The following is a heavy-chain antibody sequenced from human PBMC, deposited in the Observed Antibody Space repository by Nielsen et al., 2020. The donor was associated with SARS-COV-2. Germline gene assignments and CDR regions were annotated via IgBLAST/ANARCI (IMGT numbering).Heavy chain of an antibody. CDR3: ARGGSSGWYLDYYYGMDV. CDR1: GFTFSSYD. CDR2: IGTAGDT. D-gene: IGHD6-19*01. J-gene: IGHJ6*02. Sequence: GESLKISCAASGFTFSSYDMHWVRQATGKGLEWVSAIGTAGDTYYPGSVKGRFTISRENAKNSLYLQMNSLRAGDTAVYYCARGGSSGWYLDYYYGMDVWGQGTTVTVSS. V-gene: IGHV3-13*01.